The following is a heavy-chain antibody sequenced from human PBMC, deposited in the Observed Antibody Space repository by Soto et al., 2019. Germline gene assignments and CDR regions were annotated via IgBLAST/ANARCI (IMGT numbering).Heavy chain of an antibody. Sequence: EVQLVESGGGLVQPGGSLRLSWAASGFTFSSYWMHWVRQVPGKGLLWVSRIDEYGSTINYADSVKGRFTISRDNARNTLYLEMNSLRAEDTALYYCTRDIGGKGAYWGPGTLVTVSS. CDR1: GFTFSSYW. V-gene: IGHV3-74*01. CDR2: IDEYGSTI. CDR3: TRDIGGKGAY. D-gene: IGHD3-10*01. J-gene: IGHJ4*02.